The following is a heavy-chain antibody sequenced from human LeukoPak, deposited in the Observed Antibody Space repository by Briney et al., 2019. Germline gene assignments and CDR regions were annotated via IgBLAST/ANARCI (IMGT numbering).Heavy chain of an antibody. J-gene: IGHJ4*02. D-gene: IGHD6-13*01. V-gene: IGHV4-39*07. CDR2: IFYTGNT. CDR1: GGSITSSNFY. CDR3: ARGGGSSWPEIDY. Sequence: SETLSLTCTVSGGSITSSNFYWGWIRQPPGKGLEWIGSIFYTGNTYYQPSLRGRLSISLDTSKNLFSLRLSSVTAADTAVYYCARGGGSSWPEIDYWGQGTLVTVSS.